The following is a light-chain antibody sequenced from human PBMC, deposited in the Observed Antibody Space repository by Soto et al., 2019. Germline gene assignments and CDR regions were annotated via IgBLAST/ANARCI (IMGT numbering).Light chain of an antibody. Sequence: VLTQSPGTLSLSPGARATLSCRASQSVSSRFLARYQQKPGQAPRLLLYAPSTRPTGIPDRFSGGGSGTDFTLTSTRLEPEDSAVYYCQQYGGSPLLTFGRGTRLEIK. V-gene: IGKV3-20*01. J-gene: IGKJ5*01. CDR3: QQYGGSPLLT. CDR1: QSVSSRF. CDR2: APS.